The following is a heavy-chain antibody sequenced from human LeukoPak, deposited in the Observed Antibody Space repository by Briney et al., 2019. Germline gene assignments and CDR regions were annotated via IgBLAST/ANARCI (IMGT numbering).Heavy chain of an antibody. J-gene: IGHJ4*02. V-gene: IGHV3-66*01. CDR3: ARWRERGPFDY. CDR1: GFTVSSNY. CDR2: IYSGGST. D-gene: IGHD1-26*01. Sequence: GGSLRLSCAASGFTVSSNYMSWVRQAPGKGLEWVSVIYSGGSTYYADSVKGRFTISRDNSKNTLYLQMNSLRAEDTAVYYCARWRERGPFDYWGQGTLVTVSS.